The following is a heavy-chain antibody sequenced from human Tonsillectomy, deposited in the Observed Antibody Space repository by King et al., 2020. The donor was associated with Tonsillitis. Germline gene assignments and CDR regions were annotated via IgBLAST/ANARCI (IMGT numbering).Heavy chain of an antibody. CDR3: ARWGDYYDSSAYDY. V-gene: IGHV4-30-4*01. J-gene: IGHJ4*02. CDR1: GGSISSGDKY. D-gene: IGHD3-22*01. Sequence: VQLQESGPGLVKPSQTLSLTCTVSGGSISSGDKYWRWIRHPPGKGLEWIGYIYYSGSTSHNPSLKSRVTISVDRSENQFSLKLTSVTAADTAVYYCARWGDYYDSSAYDYWGQGTLVIVSS. CDR2: IYYSGST.